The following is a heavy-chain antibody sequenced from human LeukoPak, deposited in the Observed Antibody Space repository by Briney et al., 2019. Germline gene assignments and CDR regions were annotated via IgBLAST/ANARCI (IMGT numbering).Heavy chain of an antibody. CDR3: AREQWELLNAFDI. V-gene: IGHV4-39*07. CDR2: IYYSGST. Sequence: SETLSLTCTVSGGSISSSSYYWGWIRQPPGKGLEWIGSIYYSGSTYYNPSLKSRVTISVDTSKNQFSLKLSSVTAADTAVYYCAREQWELLNAFDIWGQGTMVTVSS. CDR1: GGSISSSSYY. J-gene: IGHJ3*02. D-gene: IGHD1-26*01.